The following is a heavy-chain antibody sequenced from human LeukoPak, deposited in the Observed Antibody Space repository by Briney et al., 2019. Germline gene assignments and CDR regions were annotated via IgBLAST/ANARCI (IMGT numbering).Heavy chain of an antibody. D-gene: IGHD5-12*01. V-gene: IGHV3-30-3*01. CDR3: ARLYDSNRDHSGYGY. Sequence: GGSLRLSCAASGFTFSSYAMHWVRQAPGKGLEWVAVISYDGSNKYYADSVKGRFTISRDNSKNTLYLQMNSRRSEDTAVYYCARLYDSNRDHSGYGYWGRGTLVTVSS. J-gene: IGHJ4*02. CDR2: ISYDGSNK. CDR1: GFTFSSYA.